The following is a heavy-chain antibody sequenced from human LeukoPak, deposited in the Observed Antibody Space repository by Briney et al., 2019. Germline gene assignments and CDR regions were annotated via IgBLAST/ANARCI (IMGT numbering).Heavy chain of an antibody. J-gene: IGHJ4*02. V-gene: IGHV4-59*01. CDR1: GGSISSYY. Sequence: SETLSLTCSVSGGSISSYYWSWIRQPPGKGLEWIGYIHYSGSTNHNPSLKSRVTISVDTSKNQVSLRLSSVTAADTAVYYCARDRAYSGYDLGRFDYWGQGTLVTVSS. D-gene: IGHD5-12*01. CDR2: IHYSGST. CDR3: ARDRAYSGYDLGRFDY.